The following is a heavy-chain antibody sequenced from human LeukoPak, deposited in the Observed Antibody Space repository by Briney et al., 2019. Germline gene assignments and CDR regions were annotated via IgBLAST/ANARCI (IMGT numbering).Heavy chain of an antibody. CDR1: GGSISSGSYY. CDR3: ARLPRGYSGYDYGAFDI. J-gene: IGHJ3*02. Sequence: SETLSLTCTVSGGSISSGSYYWSWLRQPAGRGQEWVGRIYTSGSTNYNPSLKSRVTISVDTSKNQFSLKLRSVTAADTAVYYCARLPRGYSGYDYGAFDIWGQGTMVTVSS. V-gene: IGHV4-61*02. D-gene: IGHD5-12*01. CDR2: IYTSGST.